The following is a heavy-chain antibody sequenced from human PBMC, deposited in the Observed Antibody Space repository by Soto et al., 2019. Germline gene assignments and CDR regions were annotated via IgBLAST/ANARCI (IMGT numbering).Heavy chain of an antibody. V-gene: IGHV3-7*04. CDR1: GFTFSSYW. Sequence: GESLKISCAASGFTFSSYWMSWVRRAPGKGLEWVANIKQDGSEKYYVDSVKGRFTISRDNAKNSLYLQMNSLRAEDTAVYYCARGFLEWFTWSYYFDYWGQGTLVTVSS. D-gene: IGHD3-3*01. CDR3: ARGFLEWFTWSYYFDY. J-gene: IGHJ4*02. CDR2: IKQDGSEK.